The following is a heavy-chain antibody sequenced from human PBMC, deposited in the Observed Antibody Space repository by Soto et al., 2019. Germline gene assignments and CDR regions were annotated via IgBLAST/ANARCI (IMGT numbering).Heavy chain of an antibody. CDR2: INTDGSST. Sequence: EVQLVESGGGLVQPGGSLSLSCAASGFTFSSYWMHWVRQAPGEGLVWVAHINTDGSSTTYADSVKGRFTVSRDNAKNTLFLQMNSLRAVYTAIYYCAREWFHSPGHWGQGTLVTVSS. D-gene: IGHD3-22*01. CDR1: GFTFSSYW. J-gene: IGHJ4*02. V-gene: IGHV3-74*01. CDR3: AREWFHSPGH.